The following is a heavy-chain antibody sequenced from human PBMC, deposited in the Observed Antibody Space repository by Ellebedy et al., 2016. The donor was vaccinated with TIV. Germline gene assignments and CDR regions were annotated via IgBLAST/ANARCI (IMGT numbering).Heavy chain of an antibody. V-gene: IGHV3-30*04. CDR1: GFTFSSYA. CDR2: ISYDGSHK. CDR3: ARVSGGSYLGVGCLDY. Sequence: GESLNISCAASGFTFSSYAMHWVRQAPGKGLEWVAVISYDGSHKYYADSVKGRFTISRDNSNNTLYLQMNSLRPEDTAVYYCARVSGGSYLGVGCLDYWGQGTLVTVSS. D-gene: IGHD1-26*01. J-gene: IGHJ4*02.